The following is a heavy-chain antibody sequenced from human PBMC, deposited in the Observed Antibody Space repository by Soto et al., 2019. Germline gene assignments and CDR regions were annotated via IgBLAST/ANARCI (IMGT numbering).Heavy chain of an antibody. V-gene: IGHV3-9*01. CDR2: ISWNSGSI. CDR3: AKLGVSEVVR. J-gene: IGHJ4*02. Sequence: PGGSLRLSCPSSGFTFYDYAMHWVRQAPGKGLEWVSGISWNSGSIGYADSVKGRFTISRDNAKNSLYLQMNSLRAEDTALYYCAKLGVSEVVRWGQGTLVNVPP. CDR1: GFTFYDYA. D-gene: IGHD3-10*01.